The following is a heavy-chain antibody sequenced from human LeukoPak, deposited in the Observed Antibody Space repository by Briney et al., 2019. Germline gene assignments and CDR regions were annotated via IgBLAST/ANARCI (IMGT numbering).Heavy chain of an antibody. D-gene: IGHD3-16*01. Sequence: GGSLRLSCAASGFTFSSHWMHWVRQVPGKGLVWVSRISPDGNYRNFADSVEGRFSISRDNAKNTLVLQMNSLRGGDTAVYYCVRDWDHYDFDSWGQGTQVTVSS. CDR1: GFTFSSHW. V-gene: IGHV3-74*01. J-gene: IGHJ5*01. CDR3: VRDWDHYDFDS. CDR2: ISPDGNYR.